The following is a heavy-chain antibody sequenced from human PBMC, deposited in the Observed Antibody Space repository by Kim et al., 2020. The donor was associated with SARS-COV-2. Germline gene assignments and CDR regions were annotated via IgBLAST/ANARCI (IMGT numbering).Heavy chain of an antibody. CDR1: GYTFTSYA. Sequence: ASVKVSCKASGYTFTSYAMHWVRQAPGQRLEWMGWINAGNGNTKYSQKFQGRVTITRDTSASTAYMELSSLRSEDTAVYYCASASYYYDSSGAYGMDVWGQGTTVTVSS. V-gene: IGHV1-3*01. D-gene: IGHD3-22*01. CDR3: ASASYYYDSSGAYGMDV. CDR2: INAGNGNT. J-gene: IGHJ6*02.